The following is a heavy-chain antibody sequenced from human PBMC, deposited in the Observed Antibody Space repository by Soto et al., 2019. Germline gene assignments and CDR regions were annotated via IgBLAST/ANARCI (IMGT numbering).Heavy chain of an antibody. D-gene: IGHD2-2*03. CDR1: GVTVGNNY. CDR2: TYSGGDT. Sequence: EVRLVESGGGLVQPGGSLRLSCAASGVTVGNNYMSWVRQAPGKGLEWVSVTYSGGDTRYADSVKGRFTMSRDNSKNTLYLQMNSLRAEDTAVYYCAKMEGMDPWAYSFDYWGQGTLVTVSS. J-gene: IGHJ4*02. V-gene: IGHV3-66*01. CDR3: AKMEGMDPWAYSFDY.